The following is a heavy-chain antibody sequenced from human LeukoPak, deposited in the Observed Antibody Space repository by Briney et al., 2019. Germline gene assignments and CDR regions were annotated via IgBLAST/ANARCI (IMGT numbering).Heavy chain of an antibody. V-gene: IGHV4-34*01. CDR1: GGSFSGYY. J-gene: IGHJ4*02. CDR2: INHSGST. Sequence: SETLSLTCAVYGGSFSGYYWSWVRQPPGKGLEWIGEINHSGSTNYNPSLKSRVTISVDTSKNQFSLKLSSVTAADTAVYYCARVGYRLPRGFDYWGQGTLVTVSS. CDR3: ARVGYRLPRGFDY. D-gene: IGHD2-2*03.